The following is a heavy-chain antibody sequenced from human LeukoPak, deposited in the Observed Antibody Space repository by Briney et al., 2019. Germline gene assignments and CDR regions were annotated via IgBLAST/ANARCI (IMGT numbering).Heavy chain of an antibody. Sequence: GGSLRLSCAASGFTFSSYWMTWVRQAPGKGLEWVSTISAGGPYYADAVRGRFTISRDNSRNTLSLQMDSLRAEDTAVYYCAKDHESDGYPCLDHWGLGTLVTVSS. V-gene: IGHV3-23*01. J-gene: IGHJ4*02. D-gene: IGHD3-22*01. CDR3: AKDHESDGYPCLDH. CDR1: GFTFSSYW. CDR2: ISAGGP.